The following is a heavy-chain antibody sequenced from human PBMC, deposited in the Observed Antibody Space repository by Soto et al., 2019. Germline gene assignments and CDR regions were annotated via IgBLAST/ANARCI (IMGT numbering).Heavy chain of an antibody. CDR2: ISGSGGST. V-gene: IGHV3-23*01. CDR3: AKDRAVGGYYFYX. Sequence: GGSLRLSCAASGFTFSSYAMSWVRQAPGKGLEWVSAISGSGGSTYYADSVKVRFTISRDNSNNTLYLQMNSLRAEDTAVYYCAKDRAVGGYYFYXWGQGTLVTVSX. CDR1: GFTFSSYA. J-gene: IGHJ4*02. D-gene: IGHD6-19*01.